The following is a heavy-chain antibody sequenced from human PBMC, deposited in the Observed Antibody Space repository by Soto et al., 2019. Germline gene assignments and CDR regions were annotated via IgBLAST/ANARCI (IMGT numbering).Heavy chain of an antibody. J-gene: IGHJ4*02. CDR1: GYTFGIYS. V-gene: IGHV1-18*01. CDR3: ARRYGHHSSSTGFDY. Sequence: QVQLVQSGPEVKKPGASVKVSCKASGYTFGIYSITWVRQAPGQGLEGLGGINTYSGKTYYAQKVQGRVTLTTDTTTSTAYMDMRSLRSDDTAVYYCARRYGHHSSSTGFDYWGQGTLVSVSS. CDR2: INTYSGKT. D-gene: IGHD3-10*01.